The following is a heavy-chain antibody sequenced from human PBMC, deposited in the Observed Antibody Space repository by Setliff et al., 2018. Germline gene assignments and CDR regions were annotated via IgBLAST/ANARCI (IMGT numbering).Heavy chain of an antibody. V-gene: IGHV7-4-1*02. Sequence: ASVKVSCKASGGTFSSYGISWVRQAPGQGLEWMGWINTNTGNPSYAQGFTGRFVFSLDTSVSTAYLQISSLKADDTAIYYCARASRFGTTMWRGDYYMDVWGKGTTVTVSS. CDR1: GGTFSSYG. J-gene: IGHJ6*03. CDR3: ARASRFGTTMWRGDYYMDV. D-gene: IGHD3-10*01. CDR2: INTNTGNP.